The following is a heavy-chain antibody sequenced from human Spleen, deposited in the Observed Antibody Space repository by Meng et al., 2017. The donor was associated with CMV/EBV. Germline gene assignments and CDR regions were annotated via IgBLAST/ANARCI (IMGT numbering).Heavy chain of an antibody. CDR3: ARVDVLVPAAYYDY. V-gene: IGHV4-34*01. Sequence: AVYGGSFSDYYWSWIRLPPGKGLEWIGEINHGGYTNYNPSLKSRVTISVDTSKNQFSLKLSSVTAADTAVYYCARVDVLVPAAYYDYWGQGTLVTVSS. CDR1: GGSFSDYY. CDR2: INHGGYT. D-gene: IGHD2-2*01. J-gene: IGHJ4*02.